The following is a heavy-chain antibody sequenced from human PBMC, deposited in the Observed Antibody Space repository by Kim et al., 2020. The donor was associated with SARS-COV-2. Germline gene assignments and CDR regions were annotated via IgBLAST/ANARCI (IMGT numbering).Heavy chain of an antibody. V-gene: IGHV3-7*03. J-gene: IGHJ4*02. D-gene: IGHD6-13*01. CDR1: GFTFRSYW. Sequence: GGSLRLSCGAYGFTFRSYWMSWVRQAPGKGLEWVDNIKEDGSVKQYVDSVKGRFAISRDNARNSLYLQLNSLRADDTAVYYCARDGILSYTSSWDYWGPGSRVPVSS. CDR3: ARDGILSYTSSWDY. CDR2: IKEDGSVK.